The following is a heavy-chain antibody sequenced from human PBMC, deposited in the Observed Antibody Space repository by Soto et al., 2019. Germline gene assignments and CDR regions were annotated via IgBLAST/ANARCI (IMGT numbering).Heavy chain of an antibody. V-gene: IGHV3-73*01. CDR3: TRHLGDRSTAYYYYVWTS. CDR2: IRSKANSYAT. Sequence: GGSLRLSCAASGFTFSGSAMHWVRQASGKGLEWVGRIRSKANSYATAYAASVKGRFTISRDDSKNTAYLQMNSLKTEDTAVYYCTRHLGDRSTAYYYYVWTSGAKGPRSPSP. J-gene: IGHJ6*02. D-gene: IGHD2-21*02. CDR1: GFTFSGSA.